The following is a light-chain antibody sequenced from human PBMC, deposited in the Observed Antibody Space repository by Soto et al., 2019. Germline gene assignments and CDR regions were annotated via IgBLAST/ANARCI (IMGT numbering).Light chain of an antibody. V-gene: IGKV1-27*01. Sequence: QITQSPSSLSASVGDRVTLTFRASQSISSYLNWYQQKPGKAPKLLIYGASTLQSGVPSRFSGSGSGTDFTLTISSLQPDDVATYYCQKYDSAPWAFGQGTKVDI. CDR3: QKYDSAPWA. CDR1: QSISSY. CDR2: GAS. J-gene: IGKJ1*01.